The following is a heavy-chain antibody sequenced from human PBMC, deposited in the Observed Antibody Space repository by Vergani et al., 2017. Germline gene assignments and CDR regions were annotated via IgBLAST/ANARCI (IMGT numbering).Heavy chain of an antibody. Sequence: QVQLQESGPGLVKPSETLSLTCTVSGGSVSSGSYYWSWIRQPPGKGLEWIGYIYYSGRTNSNPSLKSRVTISVDTYKNQFSLKLSSGTAADTAVYYCARDWALSGSDLWGRGTLVTVSS. V-gene: IGHV4-61*01. J-gene: IGHJ2*01. CDR1: GGSVSSGSYY. CDR2: IYYSGRT. D-gene: IGHD3-16*01. CDR3: ARDWALSGSDL.